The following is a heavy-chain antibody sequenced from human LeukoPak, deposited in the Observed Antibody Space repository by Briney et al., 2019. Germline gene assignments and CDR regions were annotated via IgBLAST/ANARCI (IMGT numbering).Heavy chain of an antibody. D-gene: IGHD3-10*01. Sequence: GGSLRLSCAASDFNFITYAMSWVRQAPGKGLEWVSTISGGGDVTYYANSVKGRFTISRDNSKNTLYLQMNSLRVEDTAVYYCARDSSMLRGPLVIYYFDFWGQGTLVTVSS. CDR2: ISGGGDVT. CDR3: ARDSSMLRGPLVIYYFDF. V-gene: IGHV3-23*01. J-gene: IGHJ4*02. CDR1: DFNFITYA.